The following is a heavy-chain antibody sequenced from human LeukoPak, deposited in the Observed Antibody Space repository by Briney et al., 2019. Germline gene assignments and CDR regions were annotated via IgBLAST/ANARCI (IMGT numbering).Heavy chain of an antibody. D-gene: IGHD3-22*01. J-gene: IGHJ4*02. CDR3: SREADYYDSSGYLGTYFDY. Sequence: SGTLSLTCTVSGGTISSYDWSWIRQPPGKGLEWIGYIYYSGSTNYYPALKSRRFILVNESKNQFSLQLSSVPPADPAVYYFSREADYYDSSGYLGTYFDYWGQGTLVTVSS. CDR1: GGTISSYD. CDR2: IYYSGST. V-gene: IGHV4-59*01.